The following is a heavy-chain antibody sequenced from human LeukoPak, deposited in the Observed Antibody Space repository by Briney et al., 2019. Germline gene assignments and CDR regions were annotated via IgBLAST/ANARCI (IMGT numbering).Heavy chain of an antibody. D-gene: IGHD1-7*01. CDR2: IYHSGST. J-gene: IGHJ4*02. Sequence: SETLTLTCTVSGGSISSGGYYWSWIRQPPGKGLEWIGYIYHSGSTYYNPSLKSRVTISVDRSKNQFSLKLSSVTAADTAVYYCARDVGGDWNYEPTFDYWGQGTLVTVSS. CDR3: ARDVGGDWNYEPTFDY. V-gene: IGHV4-30-2*01. CDR1: GGSISSGGYY.